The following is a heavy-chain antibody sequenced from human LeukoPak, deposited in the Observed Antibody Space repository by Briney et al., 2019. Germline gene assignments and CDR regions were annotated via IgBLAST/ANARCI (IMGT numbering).Heavy chain of an antibody. CDR3: ARDPQRAYCSGGSCRANYYMDV. D-gene: IGHD2-15*01. Sequence: GASVRVSFRSSGYTFTIYYMHGVRQAPGQGGEWMGIINPSGGSTTYAQKFQGRVTMTRDLSTSTLYIELSSLRSEDTAVYYCARDPQRAYCSGGSCRANYYMDVWGKGTTVTISS. CDR2: INPSGGST. CDR1: GYTFTIYY. J-gene: IGHJ6*03. V-gene: IGHV1-46*01.